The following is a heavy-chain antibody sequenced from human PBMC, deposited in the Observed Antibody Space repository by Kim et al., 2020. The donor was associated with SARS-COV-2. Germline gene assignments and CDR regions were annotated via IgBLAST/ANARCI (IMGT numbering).Heavy chain of an antibody. Sequence: NYHPSLKRRVTISVDTSKNQFSLKLSSVTAADTAVYYCARNGLRGTFDIWGQGTMVTVSS. CDR3: ARNGLRGTFDI. D-gene: IGHD4-17*01. J-gene: IGHJ3*02. V-gene: IGHV4-59*01.